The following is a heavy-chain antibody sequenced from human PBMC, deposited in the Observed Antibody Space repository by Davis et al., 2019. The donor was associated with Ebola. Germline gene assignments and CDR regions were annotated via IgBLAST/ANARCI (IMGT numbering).Heavy chain of an antibody. J-gene: IGHJ4*02. CDR3: ATDFRQRSNYGGGNDY. CDR1: GYTFTSYG. CDR2: IIPIFGTA. D-gene: IGHD4-23*01. Sequence: SVKVSCKASGYTFTSYGISWVRQAPGQGLEWMGGIIPIFGTANYAQKFQGRVTITADESTSTAYMELSSLRSEDTAVYYCATDFRQRSNYGGGNDYWGQGTLVTVSS. V-gene: IGHV1-69*13.